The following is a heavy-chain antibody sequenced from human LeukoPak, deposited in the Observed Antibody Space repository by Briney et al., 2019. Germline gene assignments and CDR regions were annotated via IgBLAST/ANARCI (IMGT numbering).Heavy chain of an antibody. Sequence: SETLSLPCTVSGGPISCYFWSWVRQPPAKGLDWIGYVYYSGTTNYNPSLKNRVTISVDTSKNQFSLKLISVTAADTAVYYCARDRYGGNSGDFDYWGQGTLVTVSS. J-gene: IGHJ4*02. D-gene: IGHD4-23*01. V-gene: IGHV4-59*01. CDR3: ARDRYGGNSGDFDY. CDR1: GGPISCYF. CDR2: VYYSGTT.